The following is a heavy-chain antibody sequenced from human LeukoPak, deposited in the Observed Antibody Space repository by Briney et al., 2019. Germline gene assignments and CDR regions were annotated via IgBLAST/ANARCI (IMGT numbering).Heavy chain of an antibody. J-gene: IGHJ1*01. D-gene: IGHD4-23*01. CDR2: ISGSGGST. Sequence: PGGSLRLSCAASGFTFSSYAMSWVRQAPGKGLEWVSAISGSGGSTYYADSVKGRFTISRDSSKNTLYLQMNSLRAEDTAVYYCAKGLLYGGNQAEYFQHWGQGTLVTVSS. CDR3: AKGLLYGGNQAEYFQH. V-gene: IGHV3-23*01. CDR1: GFTFSSYA.